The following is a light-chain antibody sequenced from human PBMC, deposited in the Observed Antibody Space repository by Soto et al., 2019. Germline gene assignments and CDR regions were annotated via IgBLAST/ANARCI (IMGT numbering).Light chain of an antibody. CDR1: QSVRSSY. J-gene: IGKJ4*01. V-gene: IGKV3-20*01. CDR3: QQYGSSPPVT. Sequence: EIVLTQSPGTLSLSPGERATLSCRASQSVRSSYLAWYQQRPGQAPRLLIYAASSMATGIPDRFSGSGTGTDFTLTISRLEPEDFAVYYCQQYGSSPPVTFGGGTKVEIK. CDR2: AAS.